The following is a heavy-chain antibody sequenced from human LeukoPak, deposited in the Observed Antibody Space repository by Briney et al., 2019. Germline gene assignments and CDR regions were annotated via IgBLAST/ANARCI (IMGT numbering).Heavy chain of an antibody. D-gene: IGHD1-1*01. J-gene: IGHJ6*03. Sequence: GGSLRLSCAASGFTFSSYAMNWGRQAPGKGLAWVSGINNSGGSTYYADSVKGRFTISRDNSKNTLYLQMNSLRAEDTAVYYCARGTSGTTAYYYYMDVWGKGTTVTISS. CDR1: GFTFSSYA. CDR3: ARGTSGTTAYYYYMDV. CDR2: INNSGGST. V-gene: IGHV3-23*01.